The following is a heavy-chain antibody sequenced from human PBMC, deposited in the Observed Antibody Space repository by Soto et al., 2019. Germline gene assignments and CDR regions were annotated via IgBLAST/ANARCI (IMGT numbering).Heavy chain of an antibody. V-gene: IGHV3-48*02. CDR1: GFTFSSYS. Sequence: EVQLVESGGGLVQPGGSLRLSCAASGFTFSSYSMNWVRQAPGKGLEWVSYISSSSSTIYYADSVKGRFTISRDNAKNXXYLQMNSLRDEGTAVYYCARESRFLEWLSLNWFDPWGQGTLVTVSS. J-gene: IGHJ5*02. CDR2: ISSSSSTI. D-gene: IGHD3-3*01. CDR3: ARESRFLEWLSLNWFDP.